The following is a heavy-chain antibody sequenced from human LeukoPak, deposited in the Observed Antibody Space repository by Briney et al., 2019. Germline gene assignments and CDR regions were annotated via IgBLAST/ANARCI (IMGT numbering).Heavy chain of an antibody. J-gene: IGHJ4*02. D-gene: IGHD1-26*01. CDR1: GFTFSSYA. V-gene: IGHV3-23*01. Sequence: TGGSLRLSCAASGFTFSSYAMSWVRQAPGKGLEWVSAISGSGGSTYYADSVKGRFTISRDNSKNTLYLQMNSLRAEDTAVYYCANGRVSRRGLLIPRGTDYWGQGTLVTVSS. CDR2: ISGSGGST. CDR3: ANGRVSRRGLLIPRGTDY.